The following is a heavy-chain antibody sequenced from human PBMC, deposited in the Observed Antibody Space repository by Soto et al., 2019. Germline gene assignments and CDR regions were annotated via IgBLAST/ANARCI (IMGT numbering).Heavy chain of an antibody. CDR2: INHSGST. Sequence: SETLSLTCAVYGGSFTGYYWSWIRQPPGKGLEWIGEINHSGSTNYNPSLKSRVTISADTSKNQFSLKLSSVTAAGTAVYYCARGGPFVVVVLIPTATPNLDYWGQGILVTVS. CDR1: GGSFTGYY. CDR3: ARGGPFVVVVLIPTATPNLDY. J-gene: IGHJ4*02. V-gene: IGHV4-34*01. D-gene: IGHD2-15*01.